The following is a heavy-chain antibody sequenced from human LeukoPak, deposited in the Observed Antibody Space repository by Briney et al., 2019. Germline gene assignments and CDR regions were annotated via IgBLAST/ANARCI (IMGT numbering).Heavy chain of an antibody. CDR2: IKSKTDGGTT. D-gene: IGHD3-9*01. Sequence: GGSLRLSCAASGFTFSNAWMSWVRQAPGKGLEWVGRIKSKTDGGTTDYAAPVNGRFTISRDDSKNTLYLQMNSLKTEDTAVYYCTTSVLRYFDWLEFDAEYFQHWGQGTLVTVSS. CDR3: TTSVLRYFDWLEFDAEYFQH. J-gene: IGHJ1*01. CDR1: GFTFSNAW. V-gene: IGHV3-15*01.